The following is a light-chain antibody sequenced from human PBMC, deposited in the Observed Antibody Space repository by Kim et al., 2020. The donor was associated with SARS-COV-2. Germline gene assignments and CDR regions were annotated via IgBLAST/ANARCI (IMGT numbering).Light chain of an antibody. V-gene: IGLV8-61*01. Sequence: GVTATLTCGFSVGSVSTSYNPSWYQQTPGQAPRTLIYSTNTRSSGVPDRFSGSILGNKAALTITGAQADDESDYYCVLYMGSGISVFGGGTQLTVL. CDR2: STN. CDR3: VLYMGSGISV. CDR1: VGSVSTSYN. J-gene: IGLJ3*02.